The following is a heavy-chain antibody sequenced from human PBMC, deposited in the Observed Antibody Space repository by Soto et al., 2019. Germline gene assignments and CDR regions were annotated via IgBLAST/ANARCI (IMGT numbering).Heavy chain of an antibody. D-gene: IGHD2-8*01. CDR2: INPKSGGT. Sequence: ASVKVSCKASGYSFTDYHIHWVRQAPGQGLEWLGRINPKSGGTSTAQKFQGWVTMTTDTSISTASMELTRLTSDDTAIYYCARGDSADCSNGVCSFFYNHDMDVWGQGTTVTVSS. CDR1: GYSFTDYH. CDR3: ARGDSADCSNGVCSFFYNHDMDV. V-gene: IGHV1-2*04. J-gene: IGHJ6*02.